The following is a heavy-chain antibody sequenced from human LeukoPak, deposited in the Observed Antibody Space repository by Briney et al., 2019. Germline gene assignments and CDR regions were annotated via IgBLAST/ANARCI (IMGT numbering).Heavy chain of an antibody. D-gene: IGHD3-16*01. CDR2: IHTSWTT. CDR1: GDSMSSYY. V-gene: IGHV4-4*07. J-gene: IGHJ5*02. Sequence: SETLSLTCTVSGDSMSSYYWNFIRQPAGNGLEWIGRIHTSWTTYCNPSLKSRITMSVDTSRNQFSLRLTSVTAADTAVYYRARGDYYDGGGRNWFDPWGQGTLVTVSS. CDR3: ARGDYYDGGGRNWFDP.